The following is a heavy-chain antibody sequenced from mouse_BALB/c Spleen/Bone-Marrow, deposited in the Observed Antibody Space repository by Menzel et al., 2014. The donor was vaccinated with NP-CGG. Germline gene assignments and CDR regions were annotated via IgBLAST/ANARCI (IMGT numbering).Heavy chain of an antibody. Sequence: EVQLQESGAELVRSGASVKLSCTAFGFNIKDYYMHWVKQRPEQGLEWIGWIDPGNGDTEYAPKFQGKATMTADTSSNTAYLQLSSLTSEDTAVYYCNTEHGNYHYFDYWGQGTTLTVSS. D-gene: IGHD6-1*01. CDR3: NTEHGNYHYFDY. V-gene: IGHV14-4*02. CDR1: GFNIKDYY. CDR2: IDPGNGDT. J-gene: IGHJ2*01.